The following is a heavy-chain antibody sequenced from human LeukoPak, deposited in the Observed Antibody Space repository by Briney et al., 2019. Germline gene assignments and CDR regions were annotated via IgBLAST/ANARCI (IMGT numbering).Heavy chain of an antibody. CDR2: IYHSGST. CDR3: ARGSIKSSGYYYFDY. J-gene: IGHJ4*02. CDR1: GGSISSSNW. Sequence: SETLSLTCAVSGGSISSSNWWSWVRQPPGKGLEWIGEIYHSGSTNYNPSLKSRVTISVDKSKNQFSLKLSSVTAADTAVYYCARGSIKSSGYYYFDYWGQGTLVTVSS. V-gene: IGHV4-4*02. D-gene: IGHD3-22*01.